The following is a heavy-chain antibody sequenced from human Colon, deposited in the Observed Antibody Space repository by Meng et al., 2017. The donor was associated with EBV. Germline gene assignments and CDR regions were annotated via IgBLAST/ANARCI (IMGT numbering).Heavy chain of an antibody. CDR1: GVYNSNSSYY. Sequence: LSGSGPFRVKPSELLSHPYHLAGVYNSNSSYYWGWIPQPPGKGRGWIGSIYYSGSTYYNPSLKSRVTISVDTSKKQCSLKLSSVTAADTAVYYCASPLGILGIVDLWGRGTLVTVSS. J-gene: IGHJ2*01. V-gene: IGHV4-39*01. CDR3: ASPLGILGIVDL. CDR2: IYYSGST. D-gene: IGHD7-27*01.